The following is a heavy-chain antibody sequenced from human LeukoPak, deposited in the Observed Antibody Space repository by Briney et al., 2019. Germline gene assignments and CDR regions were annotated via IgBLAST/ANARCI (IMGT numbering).Heavy chain of an antibody. D-gene: IGHD2-15*01. CDR1: GGTFSSYA. V-gene: IGHV1-69*05. Sequence: SVKVSCKASGGTFSSYAISWVRQAPGQGLEWMGGIIPIFGTANYVQKFQGRVTITTDESTSTAYMELSSLRSEDTAVYYCARSPAQGYCSGGSCYSNAFDIWGQGTMVTVSS. CDR2: IIPIFGTA. CDR3: ARSPAQGYCSGGSCYSNAFDI. J-gene: IGHJ3*02.